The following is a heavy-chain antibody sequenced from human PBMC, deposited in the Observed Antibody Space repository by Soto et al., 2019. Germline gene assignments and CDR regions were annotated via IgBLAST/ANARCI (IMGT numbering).Heavy chain of an antibody. CDR2: ISSSGSTI. Sequence: PGGSLRLSCAASGFTFSSYEMNWVRQAPGKGLEWVSYISSSGSTIYYADSVKGRFTISRDNAKNSLYLQMNSLRAEDTAVYYCAREGDEAYDYWGQGTLVTVSS. J-gene: IGHJ4*02. V-gene: IGHV3-48*03. CDR3: AREGDEAYDY. CDR1: GFTFSSYE.